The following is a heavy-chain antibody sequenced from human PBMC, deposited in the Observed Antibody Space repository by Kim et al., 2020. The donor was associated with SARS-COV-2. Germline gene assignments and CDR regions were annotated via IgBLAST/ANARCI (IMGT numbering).Heavy chain of an antibody. J-gene: IGHJ4*02. D-gene: IGHD5-18*01. Sequence: AGTVKGRVTISRDNSKNTLYLRMNSLRAEDTAVYYCAILWVPIQLWPPDYWGQGTLVTVSS. V-gene: IGHV3-23*01. CDR3: AILWVPIQLWPPDY.